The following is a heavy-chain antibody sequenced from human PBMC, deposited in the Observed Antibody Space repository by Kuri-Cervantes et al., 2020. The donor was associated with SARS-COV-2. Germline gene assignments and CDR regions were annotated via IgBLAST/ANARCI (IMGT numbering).Heavy chain of an antibody. V-gene: IGHV5-51*01. J-gene: IGHJ4*02. D-gene: IGHD2-2*01. Sequence: KVSCKGSGYSFTSYWIGWARQMPGKGLEWMGIIYPGDSDTRYSPSFQGQVTISADKSISTAYLQWSSLKASDTAMYYCATGLVVPAAMRDYWGQGTLDTVSS. CDR3: ATGLVVPAAMRDY. CDR1: GYSFTSYW. CDR2: IYPGDSDT.